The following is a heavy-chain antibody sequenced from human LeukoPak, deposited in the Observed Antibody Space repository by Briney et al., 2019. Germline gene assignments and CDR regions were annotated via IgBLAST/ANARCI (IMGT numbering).Heavy chain of an antibody. CDR2: IIPIFGTA. V-gene: IGHV1-69*05. D-gene: IGHD2-8*01. CDR3: ARDEGVGGYCTNGVCYTNWFDP. J-gene: IGHJ5*02. Sequence: ASVKVSCKASGGTFSSYAISWVRQAPGQGLEWMGRIIPIFGTANYAQKFQGRVTITTDESTSTAYMELSSLRSEDTAVYYCARDEGVGGYCTNGVCYTNWFDPWGQGTPVTVSS. CDR1: GGTFSSYA.